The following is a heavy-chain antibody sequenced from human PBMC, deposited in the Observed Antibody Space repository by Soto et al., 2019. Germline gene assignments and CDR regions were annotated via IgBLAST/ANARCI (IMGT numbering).Heavy chain of an antibody. CDR1: GFTFSSYA. CDR3: ARRSSGWYFDY. CDR2: ISGSGGST. V-gene: IGHV3-23*01. J-gene: IGHJ4*02. D-gene: IGHD6-19*01. Sequence: EVQLLESGGGLVQPGGSLRLSCAASGFTFSSYAMSWVRQAPGKGLEWVSAISGSGGSTYYADSVKGRFTISRDNSKNTLYLQMNSMSAEDTAVYYCARRSSGWYFDYWGQGTLVTVSS.